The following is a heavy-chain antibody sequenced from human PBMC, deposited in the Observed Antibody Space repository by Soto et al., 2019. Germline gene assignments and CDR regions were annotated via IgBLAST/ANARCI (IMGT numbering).Heavy chain of an antibody. J-gene: IGHJ4*02. Sequence: GGSLRLSCAASGFTFSSYGMHWVRQAPGKGLEWVAVIWYDGSNKYYADSVKGRFTISRDNSKNTLYLQMNSLRAEDTAVYYCARVATVVTQLDYWGQGTLVTVSS. CDR1: GFTFSSYG. D-gene: IGHD5-12*01. CDR3: ARVATVVTQLDY. CDR2: IWYDGSNK. V-gene: IGHV3-33*01.